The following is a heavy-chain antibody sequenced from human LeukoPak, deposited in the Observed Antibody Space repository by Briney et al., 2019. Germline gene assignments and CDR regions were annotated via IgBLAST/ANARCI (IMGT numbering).Heavy chain of an antibody. Sequence: SETLSLTCTVSGGSISSYYWSWIRQPPGKGLEWIGYIYYSGSTNYNPSLKSRVTISVDTSKNQFSLKLSSVTAADTAVYYCAGDSEGGSYYEGWGQGTLVTVSS. CDR3: AGDSEGGSYYEG. V-gene: IGHV4-59*01. CDR2: IYYSGST. J-gene: IGHJ4*02. D-gene: IGHD1-26*01. CDR1: GGSISSYY.